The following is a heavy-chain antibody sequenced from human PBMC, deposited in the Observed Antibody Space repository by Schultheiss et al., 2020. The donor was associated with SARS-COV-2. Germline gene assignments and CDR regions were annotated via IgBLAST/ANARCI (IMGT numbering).Heavy chain of an antibody. D-gene: IGHD3-3*01. CDR2: IYSSGSA. CDR1: GGSISNYY. J-gene: IGHJ2*01. Sequence: SETLSLTCTVSGGSISNYYWSWIRQAPGKGLECIGYIYSSGSANYNPSLRSRVTISVDTSKNQFSLKLSSVTAADTAVYYCARRTYYDFWSGQTDWYFDLWGRGTLVTVSS. CDR3: ARRTYYDFWSGQTDWYFDL. V-gene: IGHV4-59*01.